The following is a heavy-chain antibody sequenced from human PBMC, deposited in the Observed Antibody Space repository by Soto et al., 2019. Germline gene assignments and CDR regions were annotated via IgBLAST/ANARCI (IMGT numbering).Heavy chain of an antibody. V-gene: IGHV1-8*02. CDR1: GYMFTAYG. CDR2: INPYNGNT. Sequence: ASVKVSCKASGYMFTAYGISWVRQAPGQGLEWMGWINPYNGNTRYAQKLQGRVTMTRNTSISTAYMELSSLRSEDTAVYYCARGPDIVVVDNRFDPWGQGTLVTVSS. D-gene: IGHD2-15*01. CDR3: ARGPDIVVVDNRFDP. J-gene: IGHJ5*02.